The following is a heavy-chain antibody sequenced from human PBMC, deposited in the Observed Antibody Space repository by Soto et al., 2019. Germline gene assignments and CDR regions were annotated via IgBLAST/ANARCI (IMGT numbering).Heavy chain of an antibody. D-gene: IGHD1-26*01. CDR1: GFTFSSYA. J-gene: IGHJ6*03. Sequence: EVQLLESGGGLVQPGGSLRLSCAASGFTFSSYAMSWVRQAPGKGLEWVSAISGSGGSTYYADSVKGRFTISRDNSKNTLYLQMNGLRAEDTAVYYCALKAAVGRKYYYYMDVWGKGTTVTVSS. CDR2: ISGSGGST. CDR3: ALKAAVGRKYYYYMDV. V-gene: IGHV3-23*01.